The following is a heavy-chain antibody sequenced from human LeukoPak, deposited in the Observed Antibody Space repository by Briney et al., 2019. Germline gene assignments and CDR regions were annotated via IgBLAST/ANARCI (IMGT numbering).Heavy chain of an antibody. Sequence: PGGSLRLSCAASGFTFSSYGIHWVRQAPGKGLEWVTVISYDESKKYYADSVKGRFTISRDNSKNTVYLQTNSLRAEDTAVYYCANTYYAFWSGSFWGQGTLVTVSS. J-gene: IGHJ4*02. V-gene: IGHV3-30-3*01. D-gene: IGHD3-3*01. CDR2: ISYDESKK. CDR3: ANTYYAFWSGSF. CDR1: GFTFSSYG.